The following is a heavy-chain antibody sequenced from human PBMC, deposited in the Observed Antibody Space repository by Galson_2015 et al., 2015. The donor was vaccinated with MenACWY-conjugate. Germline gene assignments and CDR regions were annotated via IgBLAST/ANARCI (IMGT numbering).Heavy chain of an antibody. V-gene: IGHV3-48*04. CDR1: EFTLSSYS. J-gene: IGHJ4*02. CDR2: ISSSSSTI. CDR3: ARGYSSGWPYYFDY. D-gene: IGHD6-19*01. Sequence: SLRLSCAASEFTLSSYSMNWVRQAPGKGLEWVSYISSSSSTIYYADSVKGRFTISRDNAKNSLYLQMNSLRAEDTAVYYCARGYSSGWPYYFDYWGQGTLVTVSS.